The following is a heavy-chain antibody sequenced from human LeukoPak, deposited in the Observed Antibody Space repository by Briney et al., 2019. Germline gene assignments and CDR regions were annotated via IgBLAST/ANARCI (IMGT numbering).Heavy chain of an antibody. CDR1: GFTYSSYG. V-gene: IGHV3-33*06. CDR2: IWYDGSNK. CDR3: AKLHSGSRYDAFDI. D-gene: IGHD1-26*01. J-gene: IGHJ3*02. Sequence: PGGSLRLSCAASGFTYSSYGMHWVRQAPGKGLEWVAIIWYDGSNKYYADSVKGRFTISRDNSKNTLYLQMNSLRAEDTAVYYCAKLHSGSRYDAFDIWGQGTMVTVSS.